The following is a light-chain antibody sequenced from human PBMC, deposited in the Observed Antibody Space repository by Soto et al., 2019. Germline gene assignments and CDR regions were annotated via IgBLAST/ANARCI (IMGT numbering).Light chain of an antibody. J-gene: IGKJ3*01. CDR1: QSVSSN. CDR2: GAY. V-gene: IGKV3-15*01. CDR3: KQYNNWPPL. Sequence: EIVMTQSPATLAVSPGERATLSCXASQSVSSNLAWYQQKPGQAHRLXIYGAYTRATGIQARFSGSGSGTEFTLTISSLQSEDFAVYYCKQYNNWPPLFGPGTKVDIK.